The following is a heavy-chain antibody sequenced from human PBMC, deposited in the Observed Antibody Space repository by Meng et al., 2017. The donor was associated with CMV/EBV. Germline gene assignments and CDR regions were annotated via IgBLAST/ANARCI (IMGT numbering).Heavy chain of an antibody. D-gene: IGHD3-10*01. CDR3: ATGLWFEE. V-gene: IGHV4-59*12. J-gene: IGHJ4*02. Sequence: GSLRLSCTVSGGSISSYYWSWIRQPPGKGLEWIGYIYYSGSTNYNPSLKSRVTISLDTSKNQLSLKLNSVTAADTAVYYCATGLWFEEWGQGTLVTVSS. CDR1: GGSISSYY. CDR2: IYYSGST.